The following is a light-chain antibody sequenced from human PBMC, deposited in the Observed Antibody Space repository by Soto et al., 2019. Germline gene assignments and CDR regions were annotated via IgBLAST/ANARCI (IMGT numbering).Light chain of an antibody. CDR2: DVS. V-gene: IGLV2-14*01. CDR3: CSYTGRSTLV. CDR1: SSDVGGYNF. J-gene: IGLJ2*01. Sequence: QSALTQPASVSGSPGQSITISCIGTSSDVGGYNFVSWYQQHPGKAPKVMIYDVSDRPSGVSDRFSGSTSGNTAPLTISGLPAEDEADYCCCSYTGRSTLVFGGGTKLTVL.